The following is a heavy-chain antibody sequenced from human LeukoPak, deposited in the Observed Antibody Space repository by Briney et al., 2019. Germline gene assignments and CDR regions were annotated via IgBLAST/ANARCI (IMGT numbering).Heavy chain of an antibody. V-gene: IGHV4-61*01. CDR2: IYYSGST. Sequence: SETLSLTCTVSGGSISRGSYYWRWLRQPPGKGLEWIGYIYYSGSTNYNPSLKSRVTISVDTSKNQFSLKLSSVTAADTAVYYCARVAAREKTFDYWGQGTLVTVSS. D-gene: IGHD6-6*01. CDR3: ARVAAREKTFDY. CDR1: GGSISRGSYY. J-gene: IGHJ4*02.